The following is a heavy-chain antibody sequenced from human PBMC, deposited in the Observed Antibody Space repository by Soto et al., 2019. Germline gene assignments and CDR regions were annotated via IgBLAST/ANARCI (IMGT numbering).Heavy chain of an antibody. Sequence: GASVKVSCKASGYTFTSYGISWVRQAPGQGLEWMGWISAYNGNTNYAQKLQGRVTMTTDTSTSTAYMELRSLRSDDTAVYYCARDTPYYYDSSGYYSYYLDYWGQGTLVTVSS. CDR3: ARDTPYYYDSSGYYSYYLDY. J-gene: IGHJ4*02. CDR2: ISAYNGNT. V-gene: IGHV1-18*01. D-gene: IGHD3-22*01. CDR1: GYTFTSYG.